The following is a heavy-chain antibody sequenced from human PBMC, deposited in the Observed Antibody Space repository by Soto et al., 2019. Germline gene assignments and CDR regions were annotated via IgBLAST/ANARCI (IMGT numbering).Heavy chain of an antibody. D-gene: IGHD3-22*01. J-gene: IGHJ3*02. V-gene: IGHV1-8*01. Sequence: AVKVSCKTSGYTFTRYDINWRRKATRQGLEWMGWMNPNSGNTGYAQKFQGRVTMTRNTSISTAYMELSSLRSEDTAVYYCARDLKYDSSGPYDAFDIWGQGTMVTVSS. CDR1: GYTFTRYD. CDR3: ARDLKYDSSGPYDAFDI. CDR2: MNPNSGNT.